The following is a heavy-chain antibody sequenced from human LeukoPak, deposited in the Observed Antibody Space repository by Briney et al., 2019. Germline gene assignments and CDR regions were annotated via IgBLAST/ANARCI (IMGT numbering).Heavy chain of an antibody. J-gene: IGHJ4*02. D-gene: IGHD3-10*01. CDR2: FNHSWGA. Sequence: SETLSLTCGVYSGSFSGYYWTWFRQPPGKGLEWIGEFNHSWGAKYNPSLKSRATISVDTSKNHLSLSLNSVTAADTAVYYCAASLWFGIYPDYWGQGSLVTVSS. CDR1: SGSFSGYY. CDR3: AASLWFGIYPDY. V-gene: IGHV4-34*01.